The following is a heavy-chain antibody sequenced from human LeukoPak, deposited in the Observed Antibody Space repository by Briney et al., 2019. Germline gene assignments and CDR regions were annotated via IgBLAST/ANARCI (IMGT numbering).Heavy chain of an antibody. J-gene: IGHJ4*02. V-gene: IGHV3-48*03. Sequence: PGGSLRLSCAASGFTFSDYEINWVRQAPGRGLECVSCISTSGSTTYYADSVKGRFTISRDNAKASLFMQMNTLTDEATAVYYCARGALHVFDYWGQGSPVTVS. CDR1: GFTFSDYE. CDR3: ARGALHVFDY. D-gene: IGHD3-10*02. CDR2: ISTSGSTT.